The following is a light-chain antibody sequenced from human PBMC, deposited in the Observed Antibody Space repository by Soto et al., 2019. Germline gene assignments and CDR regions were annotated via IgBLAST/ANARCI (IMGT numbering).Light chain of an antibody. CDR1: QSVSSY. CDR3: QQRSNWPPT. V-gene: IGKV3-11*01. Sequence: EIVLTQSPATLSLSPGERVTLSCRASQSVSSYLAWYQQKPGQAPRLLIYDASNRATGIPARFSGSGSGTDLTLTISSLEPEDFAVYYCQQRSNWPPTFGGGTKVEIK. CDR2: DAS. J-gene: IGKJ4*01.